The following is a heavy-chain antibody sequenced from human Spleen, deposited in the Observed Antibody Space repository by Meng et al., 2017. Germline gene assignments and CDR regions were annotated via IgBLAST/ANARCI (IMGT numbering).Heavy chain of an antibody. CDR3: AKDGGYGDIDH. J-gene: IGHJ4*02. D-gene: IGHD4-17*01. CDR2: IRNYNGDT. V-gene: IGHV1-18*01. Sequence: ASVKVSCKASGDYFSRSAFSWVRQAPGQGLEWMGWIRNYNGDTKYARKLQGRVTMTTDASTSTAYMELRSLRSDDTAVYYCAKDGGYGDIDHWGQGTLVTVSS. CDR1: GDYFSRSA.